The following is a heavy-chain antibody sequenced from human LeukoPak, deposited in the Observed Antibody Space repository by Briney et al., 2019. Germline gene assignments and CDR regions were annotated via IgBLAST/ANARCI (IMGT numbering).Heavy chain of an antibody. CDR2: IYYSGST. J-gene: IGHJ4*02. V-gene: IGHV4-39*01. CDR1: GGSISSSSYY. CDR3: ARRPSSPDY. Sequence: PSETLSLTCTVSGGSISSSSYYWGWIRQPPGKGLEWIGSIYYSGSTYYNPSLKSRVTISVDTSKNQFSLKLSSVAAADTAVYYCARRPSSPDYWGQGTLVTVSS.